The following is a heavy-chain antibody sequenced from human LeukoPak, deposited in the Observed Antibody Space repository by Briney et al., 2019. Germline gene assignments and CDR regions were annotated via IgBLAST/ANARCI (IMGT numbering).Heavy chain of an antibody. Sequence: SETLSLTCTVSGGSISSGGYYWSWIRQHPGKGLEWIGYIYYSGSTYYNPSLKSRVTISVDTSKNQFSLKLSSVTAADTAVYYCARGRGSTSWDTRWFDPWGQGTLVTVSS. CDR3: ARGRGSTSWDTRWFDP. CDR1: GGSISSGGYY. CDR2: IYYSGST. D-gene: IGHD2-2*01. V-gene: IGHV4-31*03. J-gene: IGHJ5*02.